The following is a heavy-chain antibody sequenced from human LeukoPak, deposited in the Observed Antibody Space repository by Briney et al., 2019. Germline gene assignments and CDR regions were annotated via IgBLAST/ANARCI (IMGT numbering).Heavy chain of an antibody. CDR1: GFTFSSYI. V-gene: IGHV3-43*02. J-gene: IGHJ3*02. D-gene: IGHD3-10*01. CDR2: ISGDGGST. Sequence: PGGSLRLSCAASGFTFSSYIMRWVRQAPGKGLEWVSLISGDGGSTYYADSVKGRFTISRDNSKNSLYLQMNSLRTEDTALYYCAKDIWVRGDDAFDIWGQGTMVTVSS. CDR3: AKDIWVRGDDAFDI.